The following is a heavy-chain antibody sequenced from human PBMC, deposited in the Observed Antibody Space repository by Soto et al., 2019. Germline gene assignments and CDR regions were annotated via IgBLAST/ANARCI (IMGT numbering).Heavy chain of an antibody. V-gene: IGHV4-34*01. CDR2: ITHSGST. CDR3: ARAGFGPRFYSMAV. J-gene: IGHJ6*03. D-gene: IGHD3-16*01. CDR1: GGSFSGYY. Sequence: QVQLQQWGAGPLKPSETLSLTCAVYGGSFSGYYWIWIRQPPGKGLEWIGEITHSGSTNSNPSLKSRVTISVDTSKTQFSLKLTSVTAADTAVYYCARAGFGPRFYSMAVWGKGTTVTVSS.